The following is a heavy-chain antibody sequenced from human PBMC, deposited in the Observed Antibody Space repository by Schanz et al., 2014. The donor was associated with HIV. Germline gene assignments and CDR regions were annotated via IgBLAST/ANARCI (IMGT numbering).Heavy chain of an antibody. CDR2: ISESGGST. Sequence: EVQLLESGGGLEQPGGSLRLSCAASGFTFRNYAMSWVRQAPRKGLEWVSAISESGGSTYYADSVKGRFTISRDNSKNTLYLQMNTLRAEDTAVYYCAKPEYDTSGNSQSHFDYWGQGTLVTVSS. J-gene: IGHJ4*02. CDR1: GFTFRNYA. D-gene: IGHD3-22*01. V-gene: IGHV3-23*01. CDR3: AKPEYDTSGNSQSHFDY.